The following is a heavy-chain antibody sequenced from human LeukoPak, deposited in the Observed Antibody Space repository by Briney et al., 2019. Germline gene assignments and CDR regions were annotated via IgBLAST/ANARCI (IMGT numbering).Heavy chain of an antibody. CDR3: AREWNSRATFDY. Sequence: GGSLRLSCRASASGGDFTSHSMNWVRQAPGKGLEWISYIHSSGNYIFDAASVKGRFTVSRDNARNSLYLQMNSLRVEDTAMYYCAREWNSRATFDYWGQGTLVTVSS. CDR2: IHSSGNYI. CDR1: ASGGDFTSHS. V-gene: IGHV3-21*05. D-gene: IGHD1-1*01. J-gene: IGHJ4*02.